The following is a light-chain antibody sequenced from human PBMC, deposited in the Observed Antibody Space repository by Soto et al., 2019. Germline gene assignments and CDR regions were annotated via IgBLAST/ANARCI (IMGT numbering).Light chain of an antibody. J-gene: IGLJ3*02. CDR1: SSDVGDYNY. CDR2: DVT. CDR3: CSHAGSYTWV. V-gene: IGLV2-11*01. Sequence: QSALTQPRSVSGSPGQSVTISCTGTSSDVGDYNYVSWYQHHPGKGLKLIIYDVTKRPSGVPDRFSGSKSGNTASLTISGLQAEDEADYYCCSHAGSYTWVFGGGTKLTVL.